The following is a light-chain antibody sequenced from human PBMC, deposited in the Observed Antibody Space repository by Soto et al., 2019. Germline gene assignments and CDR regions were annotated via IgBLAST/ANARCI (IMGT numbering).Light chain of an antibody. Sequence: QSVLTQPASVSGSPGQSITISCTGTSSDVGSYNLVSWYQQHPGKAPKLMIYEGSKRPSGVSNRFSGSKSDNMASLTISGLQAEDEADYYCASYTTTNTVLFGGGTKLTVL. J-gene: IGLJ3*02. CDR3: ASYTTTNTVL. CDR2: EGS. CDR1: SSDVGSYNL. V-gene: IGLV2-14*02.